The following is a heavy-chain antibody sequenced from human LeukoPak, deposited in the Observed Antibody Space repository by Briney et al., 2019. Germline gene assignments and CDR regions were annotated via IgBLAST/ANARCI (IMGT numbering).Heavy chain of an antibody. CDR2: ISSSSSYI. CDR3: ARQKHNSSWLQMGDAFDI. CDR1: GFTFSSYS. V-gene: IGHV3-21*01. D-gene: IGHD6-13*01. Sequence: GGSLRLSCAASGFTFSSYSMNWVRQAPGRGLEWVSSISSSSSYIYYADSVKGRFTISRDNAKNSLYLQMNSLRAEDTAVYYCARQKHNSSWLQMGDAFDIWGQGTMVTVSS. J-gene: IGHJ3*02.